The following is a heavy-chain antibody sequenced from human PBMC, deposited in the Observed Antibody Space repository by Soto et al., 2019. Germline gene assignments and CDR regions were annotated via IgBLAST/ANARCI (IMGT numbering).Heavy chain of an antibody. Sequence: SGPTLVNPTQTLTLTCTFSGFSLTTSAVGVGWVRQPPGKALEWLALIYGNDDKYYSPSLKSRLTITKDTSKNQVALTMTNMDPVDTATYYCAHWLRGGSYVNFDYWGLGTLVPVSS. CDR1: GFSLTTSAVG. V-gene: IGHV2-5*01. D-gene: IGHD3-16*01. CDR2: IYGNDDK. CDR3: AHWLRGGSYVNFDY. J-gene: IGHJ4*02.